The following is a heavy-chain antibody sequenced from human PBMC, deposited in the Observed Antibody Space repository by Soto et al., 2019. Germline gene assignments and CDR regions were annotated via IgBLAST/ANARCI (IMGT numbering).Heavy chain of an antibody. Sequence: GGSLRLSCAASGFTFSNAWMNWVRQAPGKGLEWVGRIKSKTDGGTTDYAAPVKGRFTISRDDSKNTLYLQMNSLKTEDTAVYYCTPTPTMTTYYYYGMDVWGQGTTVTVSS. V-gene: IGHV3-15*07. CDR3: TPTPTMTTYYYYGMDV. J-gene: IGHJ6*02. CDR1: GFTFSNAW. CDR2: IKSKTDGGTT. D-gene: IGHD4-4*01.